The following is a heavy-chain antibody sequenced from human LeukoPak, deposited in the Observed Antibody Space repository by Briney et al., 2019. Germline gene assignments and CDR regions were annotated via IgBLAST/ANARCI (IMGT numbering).Heavy chain of an antibody. CDR1: GFTFSDYY. CDR2: ISSSGSII. J-gene: IGHJ6*02. D-gene: IGHD1-1*01. V-gene: IGHV3-11*01. Sequence: GGSLRLSCAASGFTFSDYYMSWIRQAPGKGLEWVSYISSSGSIIYHGDSVKGRFTISRDNAKNSVSLQMNSLRAEDTAVYYCARAGTTPGNYYYGMDVWGQGTTVTVSS. CDR3: ARAGTTPGNYYYGMDV.